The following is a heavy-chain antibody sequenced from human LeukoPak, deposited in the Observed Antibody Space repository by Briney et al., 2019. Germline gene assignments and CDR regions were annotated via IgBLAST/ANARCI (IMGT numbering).Heavy chain of an antibody. J-gene: IGHJ4*02. CDR2: IKQDGSEK. V-gene: IGHV3-7*01. Sequence: PGGSLRLSCAASGFTFSSYAMHWVRQAPGKGLEWVANIKQDGSEKYYVDSVKGRFTISRDNAKNSLYLQMNSLRAEDTAVYYCARDSPGIAAAGPSDYWGQGTLVTVSS. CDR3: ARDSPGIAAAGPSDY. D-gene: IGHD6-13*01. CDR1: GFTFSSYA.